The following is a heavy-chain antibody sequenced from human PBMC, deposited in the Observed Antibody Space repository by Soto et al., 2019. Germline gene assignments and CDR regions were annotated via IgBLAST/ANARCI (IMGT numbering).Heavy chain of an antibody. D-gene: IGHD2-21*02. CDR3: VHSRCGGDCLRSYSSHYYYGMDV. CDR1: GFSLSTGGVG. V-gene: IGHV2-5*02. CDR2: ICWDNDK. Sequence: QITLKESGPPLVKPTQTLTLTCTFSGFSLSTGGVGVGWIRQPPGKALEWLALICWDNDKRYSPSLRSRLTVNKDTSKNQVVLTMSNMDPVDTATYYCVHSRCGGDCLRSYSSHYYYGMDVWGQGTTVTVFS. J-gene: IGHJ6*02.